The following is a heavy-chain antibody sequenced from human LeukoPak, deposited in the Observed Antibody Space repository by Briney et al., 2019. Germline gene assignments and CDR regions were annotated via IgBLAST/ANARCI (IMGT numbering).Heavy chain of an antibody. D-gene: IGHD3-10*01. CDR1: GFSFDNYA. Sequence: GGSLRLSCAASGFSFDNYAMHWVRQAPGKGLEWVSGIAWNSGNTGFADSVKGRFTISRDNAENSLYLQMNSLRAEDTALYYCAKDMNSYGSGSSYNPWGPFDSWGQGTLVTVSS. CDR2: IAWNSGNT. V-gene: IGHV3-9*01. J-gene: IGHJ4*02. CDR3: AKDMNSYGSGSSYNPWGPFDS.